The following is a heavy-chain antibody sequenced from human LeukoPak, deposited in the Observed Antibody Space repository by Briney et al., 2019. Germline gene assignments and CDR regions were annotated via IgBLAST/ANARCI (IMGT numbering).Heavy chain of an antibody. J-gene: IGHJ4*02. CDR3: ARFARVPDS. D-gene: IGHD2-21*01. CDR1: GASMTAAY. V-gene: IGHV4-59*01. Sequence: SETLSLTCSVSGASMTAAYWAWIRQPPGKGLEYIGYIFHAGITKSSPSLTGRATLSLDTSKNQFSLRLTSVTAADTAIYYCARFARVPDSWGQGILVTVSS. CDR2: IFHAGIT.